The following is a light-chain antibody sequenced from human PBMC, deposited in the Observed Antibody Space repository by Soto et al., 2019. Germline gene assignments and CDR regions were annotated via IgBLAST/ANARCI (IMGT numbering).Light chain of an antibody. CDR3: QKYNSAPLT. J-gene: IGKJ4*01. Sequence: DIQMTQSPSTLAASVGDRVTITCRASQSISSWLAWYQQKPGKAPKLLIYDASALQRGVPSRFRGSGSGTDFTLTISRLQAEDVAAYYCQKYNSAPLTFGGGTKVDI. V-gene: IGKV1-5*01. CDR2: DAS. CDR1: QSISSW.